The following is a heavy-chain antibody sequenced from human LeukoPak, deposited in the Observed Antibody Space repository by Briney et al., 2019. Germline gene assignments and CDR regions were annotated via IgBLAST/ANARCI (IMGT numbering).Heavy chain of an antibody. CDR2: ISSSSSSI. Sequence: GGSLRLSCAASGFIFSSYNMNWVRQAPGKGLEWVSYISSSSSSIYYADSVKGRFTISRDNAKNSLYLQMNSLRAEDTAVYYCAKGPSDLQWLHYFDYWGQGTLVTVSS. V-gene: IGHV3-48*01. D-gene: IGHD6-19*01. CDR3: AKGPSDLQWLHYFDY. CDR1: GFIFSSYN. J-gene: IGHJ4*02.